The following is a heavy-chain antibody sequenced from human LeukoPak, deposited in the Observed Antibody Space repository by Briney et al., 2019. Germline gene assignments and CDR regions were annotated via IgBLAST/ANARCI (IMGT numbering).Heavy chain of an antibody. D-gene: IGHD1-14*01. Sequence: PSGSLRLSCAASGFTVITNDMTWVRQAPGKGLEWVSVLYSDGNPKYADSVQGRFTISRDNSKNTLYLEMNSLSPDDTAVYYCARGVEPLAANTLAYWGQGTLLSLSS. V-gene: IGHV3-53*01. CDR3: ARGVEPLAANTLAY. CDR1: GFTVITND. J-gene: IGHJ4*02. CDR2: LYSDGNP.